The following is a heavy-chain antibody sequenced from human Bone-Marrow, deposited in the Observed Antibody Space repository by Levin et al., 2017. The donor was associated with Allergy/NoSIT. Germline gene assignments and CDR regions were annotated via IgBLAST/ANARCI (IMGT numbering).Heavy chain of an antibody. J-gene: IGHJ6*02. V-gene: IGHV3-13*01. CDR2: LGSAGDT. CDR1: GFTFTNYD. Sequence: GGSLRLSCAASGFTFTNYDMHWVRHATGKGLEWVSSLGSAGDTYYPGSVKGRFTISRENAKNSLYLQMNSLGVGDTAVYYCVRSDEGGMDVWGQGTTVTVSS. CDR3: VRSDEGGMDV.